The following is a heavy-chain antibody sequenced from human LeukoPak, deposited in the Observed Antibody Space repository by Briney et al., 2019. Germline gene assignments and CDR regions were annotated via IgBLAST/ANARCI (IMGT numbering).Heavy chain of an antibody. V-gene: IGHV4-59*08. CDR3: ARGLWAYFDY. CDR1: GFTFSSYA. J-gene: IGHJ4*02. Sequence: GSLRLSCAASGFTFSSYAMSWIRQLPGKGLEWIGYIYYSGSTNYNPSLKSRVTISVDTSKNQFSLKLSSVTAADTAVYYCARGLWAYFDYWGQGTLVTVSS. CDR2: IYYSGST. D-gene: IGHD5-18*01.